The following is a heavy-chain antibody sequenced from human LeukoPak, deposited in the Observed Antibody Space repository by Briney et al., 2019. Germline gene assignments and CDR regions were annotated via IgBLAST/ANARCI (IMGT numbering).Heavy chain of an antibody. CDR1: GFTFSSCG. D-gene: IGHD6-19*01. V-gene: IGHV3-30*03. J-gene: IGHJ4*02. Sequence: GGSLRLSCAASGFTFSSCGMHWVRQAPGKGLEWVALISYDGSNKYYADSVKGRFTISRDNSKNTLYLQMNSLRAEDTAVYYCASQTPRRLPIAVADYFDYWGQGTLVTVSS. CDR3: ASQTPRRLPIAVADYFDY. CDR2: ISYDGSNK.